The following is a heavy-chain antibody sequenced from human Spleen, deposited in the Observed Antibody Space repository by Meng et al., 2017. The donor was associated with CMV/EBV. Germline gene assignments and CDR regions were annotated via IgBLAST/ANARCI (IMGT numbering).Heavy chain of an antibody. V-gene: IGHV4-39*07. CDR2: IYYSGST. CDR3: AREGGQYSGSSYYGMDV. CDR1: GGSISSSSHY. Sequence: SETLSLTCTVSGGSISSSSHYWGWIRQPPGKGLEWIGSIYYSGSTYYNPSLKSRVTISVDTSKNQFSLKLSSVTAADTAVYYCAREGGQYSGSSYYGMDVWGQGTTVTVSS. D-gene: IGHD1-26*01. J-gene: IGHJ6*02.